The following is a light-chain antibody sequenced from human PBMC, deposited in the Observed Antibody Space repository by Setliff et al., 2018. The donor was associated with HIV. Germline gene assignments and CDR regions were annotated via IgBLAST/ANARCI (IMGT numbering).Light chain of an antibody. CDR2: DVS. J-gene: IGLJ1*01. Sequence: QSALAQPASVSGSPGQSITISCTGTSSDVGGYNYVSWYQQHPGKAPKLIIYDVSNRPSGVSNRFSGSKSGNTASLTISGLQAEDETDYYCSSYTSTLYVFGSGT. CDR3: SSYTSTLYV. CDR1: SSDVGGYNY. V-gene: IGLV2-14*03.